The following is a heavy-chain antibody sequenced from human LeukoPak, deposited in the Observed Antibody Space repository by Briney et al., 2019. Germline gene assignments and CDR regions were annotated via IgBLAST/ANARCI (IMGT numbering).Heavy chain of an antibody. D-gene: IGHD3-22*01. CDR2: ISGSGGST. CDR1: GFTFSSYA. J-gene: IGHJ4*02. V-gene: IGHV3-23*01. Sequence: GGSLRLSCAASGFTFSSYAMSWVRKAPGKGLEWVSAISGSGGSTYYADSVKGRFTISRDNSKNTLYLQMNSLRAEDTAVYYCAKVTNYYYDSSGYYYEDYWGQGTLVTVSS. CDR3: AKVTNYYYDSSGYYYEDY.